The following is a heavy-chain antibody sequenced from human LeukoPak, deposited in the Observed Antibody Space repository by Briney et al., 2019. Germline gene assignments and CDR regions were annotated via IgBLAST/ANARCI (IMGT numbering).Heavy chain of an antibody. CDR2: IYSGGST. CDR3: ARDLARYSSSPFDY. CDR1: GFTVSSNY. Sequence: GGSLRLSCEASGFTVSSNYMSWVRQAPGKGLEWVSVIYSGGSTYYADSVKGRFTISRDNSKNTLYLQMNSLRAEDTAVYYCARDLARYSSSPFDYWGQGTLVTVSS. J-gene: IGHJ4*02. V-gene: IGHV3-53*01. D-gene: IGHD6-6*01.